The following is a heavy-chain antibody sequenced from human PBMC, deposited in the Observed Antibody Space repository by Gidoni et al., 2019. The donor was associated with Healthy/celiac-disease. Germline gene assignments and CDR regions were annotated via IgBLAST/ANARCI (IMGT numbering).Heavy chain of an antibody. D-gene: IGHD5-18*01. CDR3: AKARGFTYGIDAFDI. V-gene: IGHV3-9*01. CDR1: GFTFDDSA. J-gene: IGHJ3*02. Sequence: EVQLVESGGDLVQPGTSLRLSCEVSGFTFDDSAMHWVRQGPGKGLEWVAGINWNSASAGYAESVEGRFTISRDNAKKSLYLQMTSLRPEDTAVYYCAKARGFTYGIDAFDIWWHGTMVTVSS. CDR2: INWNSASA.